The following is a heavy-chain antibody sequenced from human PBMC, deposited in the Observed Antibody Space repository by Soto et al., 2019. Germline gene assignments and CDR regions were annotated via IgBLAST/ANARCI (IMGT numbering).Heavy chain of an antibody. CDR2: IYSGGST. J-gene: IGHJ6*02. D-gene: IGHD6-13*01. V-gene: IGHV3-53*02. CDR1: GFTVSSNY. CDR3: ARNAKIAAADYYYGMDV. Sequence: EVQLVETGGGLIQPGGSLRLSCAASGFTVSSNYMSWVRQAPGMGLEWVSVIYSGGSTYYADSVKGRFTISRDNSKNTLYLQMNSLRAEDTAVYYCARNAKIAAADYYYGMDVWGQGTTVTVSS.